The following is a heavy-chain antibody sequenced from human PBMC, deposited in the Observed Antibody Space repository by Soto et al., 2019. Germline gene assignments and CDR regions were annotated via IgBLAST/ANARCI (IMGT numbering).Heavy chain of an antibody. CDR3: ASSQYRFEFWRGWDFDH. Sequence: VQLVESGGGLVRPGGSLRLSGAASGFTFTRHLMTWVRQAPGKGLEWVANIKEDGRETFYLGSVKGRFTISRDNPTNSLLLQRNIVRGEDTAVYYWASSQYRFEFWRGWDFDHGGQGMLVTVSS. D-gene: IGHD3-3*01. J-gene: IGHJ4*02. CDR2: IKEDGRET. V-gene: IGHV3-7*01. CDR1: GFTFTRHL.